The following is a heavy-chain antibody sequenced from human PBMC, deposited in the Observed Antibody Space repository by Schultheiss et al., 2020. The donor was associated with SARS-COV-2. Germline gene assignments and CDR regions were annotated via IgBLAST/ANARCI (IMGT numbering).Heavy chain of an antibody. CDR3: ARFPSYDFWSGYWGYYYYGMDV. J-gene: IGHJ6*02. CDR2: IKQDGSEK. V-gene: IGHV3-7*03. CDR1: GFTFSSYW. D-gene: IGHD3-3*01. Sequence: GGSLRLSCAASGFTFSSYWMSWVRQAPGKGLEWVANIKQDGSEKYYVDSVKGRFTISRDNAKNSLYLQMNSLRAEDTAVYYCARFPSYDFWSGYWGYYYYGMDVWGQGTTVTVSS.